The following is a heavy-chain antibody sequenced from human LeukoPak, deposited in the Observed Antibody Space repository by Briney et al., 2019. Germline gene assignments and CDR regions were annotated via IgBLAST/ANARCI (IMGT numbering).Heavy chain of an antibody. J-gene: IGHJ4*02. D-gene: IGHD3-10*01. CDR2: IIPIFGTA. V-gene: IGHV1-69*13. Sequence: GASVKVSCKASGGTFSSYAISWVRQAPGQGLEWMGGIIPIFGTANYAQKFQGRVTITADESTSTAYMELSRLRSDDTAVYYCARYRHSEHTTEWFGELYHYFDYWGQGTLVTVSS. CDR1: GGTFSSYA. CDR3: ARYRHSEHTTEWFGELYHYFDY.